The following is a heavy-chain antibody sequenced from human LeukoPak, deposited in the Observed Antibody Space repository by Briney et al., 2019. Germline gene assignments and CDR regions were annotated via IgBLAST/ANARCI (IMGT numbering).Heavy chain of an antibody. CDR2: ISASGQTI. J-gene: IGHJ4*02. CDR1: GFSFSTYE. Sequence: PGGSLRLSCAASGFSFSTYEFHWVRHAPGKGLEWVSYISASGQTIYYADSVRGRFTISRDNAKNSLYLQMNSLGAEDTAVYYCARELQYYYGAFDYWGQGTLVTVSS. D-gene: IGHD3-10*01. CDR3: ARELQYYYGAFDY. V-gene: IGHV3-48*03.